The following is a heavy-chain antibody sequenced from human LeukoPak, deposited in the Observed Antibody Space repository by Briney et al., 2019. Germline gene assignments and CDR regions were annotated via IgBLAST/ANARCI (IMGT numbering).Heavy chain of an antibody. CDR3: ARDPGSSSFDY. D-gene: IGHD6-13*01. V-gene: IGHV3-7*01. J-gene: IGHJ4*02. CDR1: GFTFSNYW. CDR2: IDRDGSVK. Sequence: GGSLRLSCAASGFTFSNYWMTWVRQTPGKGLEFVAHIDRDGSVKNYVGSVKGRFTISRDNAKNSLYLQMNSLRADDTAMYYCARDPGSSSFDYWGQGSLVTVSS.